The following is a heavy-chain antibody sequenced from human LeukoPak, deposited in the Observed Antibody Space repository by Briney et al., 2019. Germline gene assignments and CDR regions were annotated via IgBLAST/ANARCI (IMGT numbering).Heavy chain of an antibody. CDR3: ARSHHYYDSSGYYVPTSDY. Sequence: PSQTLSLTCAVSGGSISSGGYSWSWIRQPPGKGLEWIGYIYHSGSTYYNPSLKSRVTISVDRSKNQFSLKLSSVTAADTAVYYCARSHHYYDSSGYYVPTSDYWGQGTLVTVSS. V-gene: IGHV4-30-2*01. CDR2: IYHSGST. CDR1: GGSISSGGYS. J-gene: IGHJ4*02. D-gene: IGHD3-22*01.